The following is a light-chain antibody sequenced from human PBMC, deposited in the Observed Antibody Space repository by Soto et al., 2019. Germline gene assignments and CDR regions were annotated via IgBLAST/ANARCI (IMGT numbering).Light chain of an antibody. CDR1: QDISTY. Sequence: DLQMAQSPSSLSASVGDRVTITCQASQDISTYLHWYLQRPGKAPKLLIYDASNLQTGVPSRFSGSGSGTDFTLSITSLQVEDIGTYYCQQYDTLPVTFGGGTKVEIK. CDR2: DAS. J-gene: IGKJ4*01. V-gene: IGKV1-33*01. CDR3: QQYDTLPVT.